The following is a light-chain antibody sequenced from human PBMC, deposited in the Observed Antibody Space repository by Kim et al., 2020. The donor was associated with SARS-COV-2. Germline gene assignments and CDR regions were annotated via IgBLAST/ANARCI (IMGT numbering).Light chain of an antibody. V-gene: IGKV3-15*01. CDR3: QQYNNWPPLT. CDR1: QRVSSN. CDR2: GAS. J-gene: IGKJ5*01. Sequence: SPGERATPSCRASQRVSSNLAWYQQKPGQAPRLLIYGASTRATGIPARFSGSGSGTEFTLTISSLQSEDFAVYYCQQYNNWPPLTFGQGTRLEIK.